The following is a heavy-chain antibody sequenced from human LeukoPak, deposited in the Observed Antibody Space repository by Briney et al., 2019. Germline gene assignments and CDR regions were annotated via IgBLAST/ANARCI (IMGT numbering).Heavy chain of an antibody. CDR1: GFTFSSYG. J-gene: IGHJ5*02. V-gene: IGHV3-30*18. CDR2: ISDDGSNK. CDR3: AKETYYYDSSGYSYWFDP. D-gene: IGHD3-22*01. Sequence: PGRSLRLSCAASGFTFSSYGMHWVRQAPGKGLEWVAVISDDGSNKYYADSVKGRFTISSDNSKNTLYLQMNSLRAEDTAVYYCAKETYYYDSSGYSYWFDPWGQGTLVTVSS.